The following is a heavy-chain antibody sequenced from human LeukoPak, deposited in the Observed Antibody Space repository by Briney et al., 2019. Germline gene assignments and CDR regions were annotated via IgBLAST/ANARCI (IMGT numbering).Heavy chain of an antibody. J-gene: IGHJ4*02. CDR3: TTRGGSFSIFDY. CDR1: GFTFSDAW. D-gene: IGHD1-26*01. Sequence: GGSLRLSCAASGFTFSDAWMSRVRQALGKGLEWVGRIKSKTDGGTTDYAAPVKGRFTISRDDSKNTLYLQMNSLKTEDTAVYYCTTRGGSFSIFDYWGQGTLVTVSS. CDR2: IKSKTDGGTT. V-gene: IGHV3-15*01.